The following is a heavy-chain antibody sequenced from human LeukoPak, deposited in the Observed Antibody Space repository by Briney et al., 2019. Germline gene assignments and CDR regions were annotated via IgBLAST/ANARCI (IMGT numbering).Heavy chain of an antibody. CDR3: ARAGSWYDY. Sequence: SETLSLTCTVSGYSISSGYYWGWIRQPPGKGLEWIGEINHSGSTNYNPSLKSRVTISVDTSKNQFSLKLSSVTAADTAVYYCARAGSWYDYWGQGTLVTVSS. CDR1: GYSISSGYY. CDR2: INHSGST. J-gene: IGHJ4*02. D-gene: IGHD6-13*01. V-gene: IGHV4-38-2*02.